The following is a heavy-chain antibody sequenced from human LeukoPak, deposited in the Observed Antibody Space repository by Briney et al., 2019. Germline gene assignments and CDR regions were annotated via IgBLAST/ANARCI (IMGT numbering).Heavy chain of an antibody. D-gene: IGHD6-13*01. CDR1: GFTFDDYA. Sequence: PGGSLRLSCAASGFTFDDYAMHWVRQAPGKGLEWVSGISWNSGSIGYADSVKGRFTISRDNAKNSLYLQMNSLRAEDTAVYYCACGGWYSSSWYYFDYWGQGTLVTVSS. CDR2: ISWNSGSI. CDR3: ACGGWYSSSWYYFDY. J-gene: IGHJ4*02. V-gene: IGHV3-9*01.